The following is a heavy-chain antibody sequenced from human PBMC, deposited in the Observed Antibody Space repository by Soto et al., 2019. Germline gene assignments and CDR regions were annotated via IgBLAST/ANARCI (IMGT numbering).Heavy chain of an antibody. CDR1: GFSFSVYG. V-gene: IGHV3-33*01. J-gene: IGHJ4*02. CDR2: IWYDASKQ. D-gene: IGHD2-15*01. Sequence: AGSLTLSCEMPGFSFSVYGMHWVRQAPGKGLEWVAVIWYDASKQIYAASVEGRFTISRDNSKAILYLQMNSLGAEDTAVYYCAAWAEGATEVHWGQGTRVTVS. CDR3: AAWAEGATEVH.